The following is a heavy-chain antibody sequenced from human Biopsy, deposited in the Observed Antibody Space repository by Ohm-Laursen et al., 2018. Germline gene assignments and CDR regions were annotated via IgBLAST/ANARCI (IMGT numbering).Heavy chain of an antibody. CDR2: ISWNSGRI. D-gene: IGHD5-24*01. J-gene: IGHJ3*02. CDR3: AKGQAPNGYNYAFDI. V-gene: IGHV3-9*01. Sequence: SLRLSCSASGFNFDDFAMHWVRQTPGKGLEWVSGISWNSGRIAYADSVKGRFTISRDNAKNSLYLQMNSLRAEDTALYYCAKGQAPNGYNYAFDIWGQGTMLTVSS. CDR1: GFNFDDFA.